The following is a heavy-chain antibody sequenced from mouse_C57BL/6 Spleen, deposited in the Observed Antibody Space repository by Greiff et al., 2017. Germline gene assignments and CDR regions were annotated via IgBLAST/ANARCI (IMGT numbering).Heavy chain of an antibody. Sequence: QVQLQQPGAELVMPGASVKLSCKASGYTFTSYWMHWVKQRPGQGLEWIGEIDPSDSYTNYNQKFKGKSTLTVDKSSSTAYMQLSSLTSEDSAVYYCARGATGSFDYWGKGTTLTVSS. D-gene: IGHD4-1*01. V-gene: IGHV1-69*01. CDR2: IDPSDSYT. J-gene: IGHJ2*01. CDR3: ARGATGSFDY. CDR1: GYTFTSYW.